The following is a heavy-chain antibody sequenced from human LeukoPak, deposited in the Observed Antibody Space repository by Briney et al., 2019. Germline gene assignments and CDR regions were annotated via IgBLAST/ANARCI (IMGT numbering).Heavy chain of an antibody. Sequence: GGSLRLSCAASGFTFRNYVIHWVHQAPGKGLEWVAVTSSDLNVKLYADSVKGRFTISRDNSRSTLYLQMNSLRPEDTAIYYCAREGYYGSGSPPSLYFDYWGQGTLVTVSS. V-gene: IGHV3-30-3*01. CDR1: GFTFRNYV. J-gene: IGHJ4*02. CDR3: AREGYYGSGSPPSLYFDY. D-gene: IGHD3-10*01. CDR2: TSSDLNVK.